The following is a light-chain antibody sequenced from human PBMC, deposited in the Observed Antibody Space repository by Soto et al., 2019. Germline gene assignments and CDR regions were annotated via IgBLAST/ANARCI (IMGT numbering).Light chain of an antibody. J-gene: IGKJ3*01. CDR3: HQYGDSPFT. V-gene: IGKV3-20*01. CDR2: AAS. Sequence: DIVLTQSPGTLSLSPGERATLSCRASQSVSSSNLAWYQQKPAQAPRLLIYAASRRAPGIPERFSGSGSGTDFTLTISRLEPEDSAVYYCHQYGDSPFTFGPGTKVEI. CDR1: QSVSSSN.